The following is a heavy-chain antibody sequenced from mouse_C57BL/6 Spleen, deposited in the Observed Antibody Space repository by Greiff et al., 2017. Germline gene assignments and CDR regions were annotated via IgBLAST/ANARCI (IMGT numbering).Heavy chain of an antibody. Sequence: VQLQQSGAELARPGASVKLSCKASGYTFTSYGISWVKQRTGQGLEWIGEIYPRSGNPYYNEKFKGKATLTADKSSSTAYMELRSLTSEDSAVYFCASGNYEGYYFDYWGQGTTLTVSS. J-gene: IGHJ2*01. V-gene: IGHV1-81*01. CDR2: IYPRSGNP. CDR3: ASGNYEGYYFDY. CDR1: GYTFTSYG. D-gene: IGHD2-1*01.